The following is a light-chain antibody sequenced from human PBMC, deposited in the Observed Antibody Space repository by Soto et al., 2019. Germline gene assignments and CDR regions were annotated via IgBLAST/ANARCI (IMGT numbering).Light chain of an antibody. V-gene: IGLV3-1*01. J-gene: IGLJ1*01. CDR3: QAWDSSTYV. Sequence: SYELTQPPSVSVSPGQTASITCSGDKLGDNYACWYQQKPGQSPVLVIYQDSKRPSGNPERFSGSDSGNTATLTISGTQAMDEADYYCQAWDSSTYVFGTGTKLTVL. CDR1: KLGDNY. CDR2: QDS.